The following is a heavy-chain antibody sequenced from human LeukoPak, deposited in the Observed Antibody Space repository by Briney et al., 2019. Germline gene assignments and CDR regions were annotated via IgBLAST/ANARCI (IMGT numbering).Heavy chain of an antibody. CDR2: IYYSGST. J-gene: IGHJ2*01. D-gene: IGHD1-26*01. V-gene: IGHV4-59*01. CDR3: AREPHSGSYQSYWYFDL. CDR1: GGSISSYY. Sequence: ASETLSLTCTVSGGSISSYYWSWIRQPPGKGLEWIAYIYYSGSTNYNPSLKSRVTISVDTSKNQFSLKLSSVTAADTAVYYCAREPHSGSYQSYWYFDLWGRGTLVTVSS.